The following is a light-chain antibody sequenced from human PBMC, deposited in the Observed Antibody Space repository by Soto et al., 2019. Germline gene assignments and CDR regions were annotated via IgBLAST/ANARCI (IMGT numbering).Light chain of an antibody. CDR1: QSISSW. CDR3: QHYYIYPLT. Sequence: DIQMTQSPSTLSASVGDRVTITCRASQSISSWLAWYQHKPGKAPKLLIYKASSLQSGVPSRFSGSGSGTEFTLTISSLQPDDVAAYYCQHYYIYPLTFGGGTKVEIK. V-gene: IGKV1-5*03. CDR2: KAS. J-gene: IGKJ4*01.